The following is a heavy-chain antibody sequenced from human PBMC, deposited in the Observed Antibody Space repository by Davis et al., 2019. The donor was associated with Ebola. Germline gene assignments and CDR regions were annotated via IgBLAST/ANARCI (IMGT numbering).Heavy chain of an antibody. J-gene: IGHJ4*02. V-gene: IGHV1-3*01. CDR3: ARASFGYNSGWYADY. Sequence: AASVKVSCKASGYIFTTYAIHWVRQAPGQRLEWMGWVHGGNGNTKYSQRFQGRVTITTDTSASTVYLDLTSLRSDDTAVFYCARASFGYNSGWYADYWGPGSLVTVS. D-gene: IGHD6-19*01. CDR2: VHGGNGNT. CDR1: GYIFTTYA.